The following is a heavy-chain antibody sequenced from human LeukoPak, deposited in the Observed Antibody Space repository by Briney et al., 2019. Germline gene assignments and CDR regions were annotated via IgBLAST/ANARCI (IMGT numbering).Heavy chain of an antibody. V-gene: IGHV3-48*03. Sequence: AGGSLRLSCAASGSTFSSYEMNWVRQAPGKGLEWVSYISSSGSTIYYADSVKGRFTISRDNAKNSLYLQMNSLRAEDTAVYYCARGLYYYDSSGYPYYFDYWGQGTLVTVSS. CDR2: ISSSGSTI. D-gene: IGHD3-22*01. CDR1: GSTFSSYE. J-gene: IGHJ4*02. CDR3: ARGLYYYDSSGYPYYFDY.